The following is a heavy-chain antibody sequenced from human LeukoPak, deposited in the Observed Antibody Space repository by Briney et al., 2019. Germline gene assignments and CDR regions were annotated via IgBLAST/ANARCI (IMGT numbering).Heavy chain of an antibody. J-gene: IGHJ5*02. V-gene: IGHV3-23*01. D-gene: IGHD2-21*01. CDR3: VKDRSTVVNNWFDP. Sequence: GGSLRLSCAVSGFTFNKNAMSWVRQAPGKGLEWVSAISGSGATTYYADSVKGRFTISRDNSKNTLYLQLSSLRAEGTAVYYCVKDRSTVVNNWFDPWGQGTLVTVSS. CDR2: ISGSGATT. CDR1: GFTFNKNA.